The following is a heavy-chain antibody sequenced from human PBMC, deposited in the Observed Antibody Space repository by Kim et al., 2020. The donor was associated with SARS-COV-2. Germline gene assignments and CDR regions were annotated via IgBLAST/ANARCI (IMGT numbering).Heavy chain of an antibody. CDR3: ARGRGVLLWFGELSGGFDP. D-gene: IGHD3-10*01. V-gene: IGHV4-34*01. J-gene: IGHJ5*02. Sequence: SRVTISVDTSKNQFSLELSSVTAADTAVYYCARGRGVLLWFGELSGGFDPWGQGTLVTVSS.